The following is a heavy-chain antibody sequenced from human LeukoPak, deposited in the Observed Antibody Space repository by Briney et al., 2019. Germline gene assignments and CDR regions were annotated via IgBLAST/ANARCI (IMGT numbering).Heavy chain of an antibody. CDR3: AKWAVGDSSGYYYGY. V-gene: IGHV3-23*01. CDR1: GFTISSYA. CDR2: ISGSGGST. J-gene: IGHJ4*02. Sequence: GGSLRLSCAASGFTISSYAMSWVRQAPGKGLEWVSAISGSGGSTYYADSVKGRFTISRDNSKNTLYLQMNSLRAEDTAVYYCAKWAVGDSSGYYYGYWGQGTLVTVSS. D-gene: IGHD3-22*01.